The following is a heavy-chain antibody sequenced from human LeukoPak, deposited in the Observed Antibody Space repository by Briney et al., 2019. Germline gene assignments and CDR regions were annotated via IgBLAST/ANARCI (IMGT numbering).Heavy chain of an antibody. D-gene: IGHD2-2*01. CDR1: GYTFTGYY. J-gene: IGHJ5*02. CDR2: INPNSGGT. CDR3: ASKGYCSSTSCYGFDP. Sequence: ASVKVSCKASGYTFTGYYMHWVRQAPGQGLGWMGWINPNSGGTNYAQKLQGRVTMTRDTSISTAYMELSRLRSDDTAVYYCASKGYCSSTSCYGFDPWGQGTLVTVSS. V-gene: IGHV1-2*02.